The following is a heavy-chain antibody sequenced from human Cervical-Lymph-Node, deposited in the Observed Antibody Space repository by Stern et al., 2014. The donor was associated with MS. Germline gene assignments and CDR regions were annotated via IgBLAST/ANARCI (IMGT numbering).Heavy chain of an antibody. Sequence: VQLVESGGGVVQPGRSLRLSCAASGFTFSSYGMHWVRQAPGKGLEWGAVISYDGSNKYYADSVKGRFTISRDNSKNTLYLQMNSLRAEDTAVYYCAKDRYSSGWPYFDYWGQGTLVTVSS. CDR3: AKDRYSSGWPYFDY. CDR2: ISYDGSNK. J-gene: IGHJ4*02. V-gene: IGHV3-30*18. D-gene: IGHD6-19*01. CDR1: GFTFSSYG.